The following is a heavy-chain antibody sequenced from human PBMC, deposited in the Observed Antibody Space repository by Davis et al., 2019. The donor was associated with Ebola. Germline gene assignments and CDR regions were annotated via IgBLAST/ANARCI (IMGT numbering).Heavy chain of an antibody. D-gene: IGHD1-26*01. J-gene: IGHJ4*02. CDR3: ARQGGGSGRLTSFDY. Sequence: KVSCKASGYTFPNYWLVWVRQMPGKGLEWMGNIYPGDSDARYSPSFQGQVTLSADKSFATAYLQWRSLKASDTAMYYCARQGGGSGRLTSFDYWGRGTLVTVSS. CDR2: IYPGDSDA. V-gene: IGHV5-51*01. CDR1: GYTFPNYW.